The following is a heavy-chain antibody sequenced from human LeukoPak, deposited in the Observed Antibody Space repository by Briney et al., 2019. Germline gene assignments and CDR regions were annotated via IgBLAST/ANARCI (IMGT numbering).Heavy chain of an antibody. J-gene: IGHJ5*02. D-gene: IGHD2-15*01. CDR2: IKTDGSDK. Sequence: PGGSLRLSCAASGFTFSNYWTSWVRQAPGKGPEWVGDIKTDGSDKYYVGSVKGRFTISRDNAKNSLYLQMNSLRAEDTAVYYCARAGGYCSGGSCYRGYSWFDPWGQGTLVTVSS. CDR1: GFTFSNYW. CDR3: ARAGGYCSGGSCYRGYSWFDP. V-gene: IGHV3-7*03.